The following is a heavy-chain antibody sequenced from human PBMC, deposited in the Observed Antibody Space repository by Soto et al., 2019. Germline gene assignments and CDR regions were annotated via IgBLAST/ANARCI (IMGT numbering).Heavy chain of an antibody. J-gene: IGHJ4*02. Sequence: ASVKVSCKASGGTFSSYTISWVRQAPGQGLEWMGRIIPILGIANYAQKFQGRVTITADKSTSTAYMELSRLRSEDTAVYYCATGSMITFGGVIDSQFFDYWGQGTLVTVSS. D-gene: IGHD3-16*02. CDR3: ATGSMITFGGVIDSQFFDY. CDR2: IIPILGIA. V-gene: IGHV1-69*02. CDR1: GGTFSSYT.